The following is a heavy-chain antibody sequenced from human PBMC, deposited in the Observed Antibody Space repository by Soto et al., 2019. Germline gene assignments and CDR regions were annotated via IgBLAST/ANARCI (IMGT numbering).Heavy chain of an antibody. J-gene: IGHJ4*02. CDR1: DGTFNSYA. CDR2: IIPYYNTL. D-gene: IGHD6-13*01. V-gene: IGHV1-69*01. Sequence: QAQVVQSGAEVRKPGSSVKLSCKASDGTFNSYAIAWVRQAPGQGLEWMGGIIPYYNTLNYAQKFQDRVTITADDSTNTVYMELSSLRSDDTAVYFCASGASRWYPYFFDSCAQGTLVTVSS. CDR3: ASGASRWYPYFFDS.